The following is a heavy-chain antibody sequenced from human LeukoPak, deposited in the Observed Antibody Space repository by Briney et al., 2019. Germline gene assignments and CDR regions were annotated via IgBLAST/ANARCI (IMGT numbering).Heavy chain of an antibody. CDR2: VTWNSGSI. V-gene: IGHV3-9*01. Sequence: GGSLRLSCAASGFTFDDYGMHWVRQAPGKGLEWVSGVTWNSGSIDYADSVKGRFTISRDNAKNSLYLQMNSLRAEDTALYYCARDSGAYHFDYWGQGTLVTVSS. J-gene: IGHJ4*02. CDR3: ARDSGAYHFDY. D-gene: IGHD3-10*01. CDR1: GFTFDDYG.